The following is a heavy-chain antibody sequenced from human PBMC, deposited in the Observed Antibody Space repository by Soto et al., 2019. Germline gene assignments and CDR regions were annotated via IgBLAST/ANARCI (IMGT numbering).Heavy chain of an antibody. CDR3: ARVLKCLSSSCMTWFDP. Sequence: QVQLQESGPGLVKPSQTLSLTCTVSGGSISSGGYYWSWIRQHPGKGLEWIGYIYYSGSTYYNPSLKSRVTISVDTSKNPFSLKLSSVTAADTAVYYCARVLKCLSSSCMTWFDPWGQGTLVTVSS. V-gene: IGHV4-31*03. J-gene: IGHJ5*02. D-gene: IGHD6-13*01. CDR2: IYYSGST. CDR1: GGSISSGGYY.